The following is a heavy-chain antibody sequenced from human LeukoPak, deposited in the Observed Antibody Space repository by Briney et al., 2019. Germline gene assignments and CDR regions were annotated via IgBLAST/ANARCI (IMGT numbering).Heavy chain of an antibody. V-gene: IGHV4-61*02. CDR2: IYISGST. Sequence: SQTLSLTCTVSGGSFSSGLYYWTWIRQPAWKGLEWIGRIYISGSTNYNPSLKSRVTISRDTSKNEFSLKLSSVTAADTAVYYCARDSRRDGYNLDYWGRGTLVTVSS. D-gene: IGHD5-24*01. CDR3: ARDSRRDGYNLDY. J-gene: IGHJ4*02. CDR1: GGSFSSGLYY.